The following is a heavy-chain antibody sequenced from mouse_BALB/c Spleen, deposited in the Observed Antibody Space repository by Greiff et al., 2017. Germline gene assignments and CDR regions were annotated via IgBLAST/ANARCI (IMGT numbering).Heavy chain of an antibody. CDR1: GYTFTSYW. CDR2: INPSTGYT. V-gene: IGHV1-7*01. D-gene: IGHD2-12*01. CDR3: ARRGYDEAWFAY. J-gene: IGHJ3*01. Sequence: VQLQQSGAELAKPGASVKMSCKASGYTFTSYWMHWVKQRPGQGLEWIGYINPSTGYTEYNQKFKDKATSTADKSSSTAYMQLSSLTSEDSAVYYCARRGYDEAWFAYWGQGTLVTVSA.